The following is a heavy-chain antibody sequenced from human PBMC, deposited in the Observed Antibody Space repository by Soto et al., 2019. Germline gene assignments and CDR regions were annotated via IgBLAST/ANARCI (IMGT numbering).Heavy chain of an antibody. D-gene: IGHD1-1*01. CDR3: ARKLERRGSYYNYYDMDV. V-gene: IGHV1-2*02. CDR2: INPNSGGT. J-gene: IGHJ6*02. CDR1: GYTFTDYY. Sequence: ASVKVSCKASGYTFTDYYMHWVRQAPGQGLEWMGWINPNSGGTNYAQKFQGRVTMTRDTSISSGYMELSRLRSDDTAVYYCARKLERRGSYYNYYDMDVWGQGTTVTVSS.